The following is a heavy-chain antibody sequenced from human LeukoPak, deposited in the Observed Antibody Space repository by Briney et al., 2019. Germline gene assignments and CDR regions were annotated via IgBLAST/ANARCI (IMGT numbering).Heavy chain of an antibody. D-gene: IGHD1-1*01. Sequence: PGGSLRLSCAASGFTFSSYWMSWVRQAPGKGLEWVANIKQDGNEKYYVDSAKGRFTISRDNAKNSLYLQMNSLRAEDTAVYYCARAPTRGDFDYWGQGALVTVSS. CDR2: IKQDGNEK. CDR1: GFTFSSYW. J-gene: IGHJ4*02. V-gene: IGHV3-7*01. CDR3: ARAPTRGDFDY.